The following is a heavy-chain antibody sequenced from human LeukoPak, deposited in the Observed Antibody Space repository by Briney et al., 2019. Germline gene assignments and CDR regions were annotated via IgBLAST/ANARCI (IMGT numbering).Heavy chain of an antibody. CDR2: IRSKAYGGTT. Sequence: GGSLRLSCSASGFTFGYYAVIWVRQAPGKGLDWVGFIRSKAYGGTTEYAASVSGRFTISRDDSKSIAYLQMNSLKIEDTAVYYCTRDLGDYKGDHWGQGTLVTVSS. V-gene: IGHV3-49*04. D-gene: IGHD4-17*01. CDR3: TRDLGDYKGDH. J-gene: IGHJ4*02. CDR1: GFTFGYYA.